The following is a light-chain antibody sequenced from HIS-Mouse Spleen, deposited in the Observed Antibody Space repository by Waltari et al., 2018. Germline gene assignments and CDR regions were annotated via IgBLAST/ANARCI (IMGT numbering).Light chain of an antibody. CDR2: AAS. J-gene: IGKJ1*01. Sequence: DIQMSQSRSSLSASVGDRVTMTCRASQGISNYLAWYQQKPGKVPKLLIYAASTLQSGVPSRFSGSGSGTDFTLTISSLQPEDVATYYCQKYNSASWTFGQGTKVEIK. CDR1: QGISNY. CDR3: QKYNSASWT. V-gene: IGKV1-27*01.